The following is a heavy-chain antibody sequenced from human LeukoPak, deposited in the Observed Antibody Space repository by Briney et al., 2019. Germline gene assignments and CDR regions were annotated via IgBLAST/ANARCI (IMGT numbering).Heavy chain of an antibody. Sequence: ASVKVSCRASGYTFTAYYIHWVRQAPGQGLEWMGRINPNSGGTNYAQNFQGRVTMTRDTSISTAYMELSRLRSDDTAVYYCARGASGSYPDFWGQGTLVTVSS. CDR1: GYTFTAYY. CDR3: ARGASGSYPDF. V-gene: IGHV1-2*06. D-gene: IGHD1-26*01. J-gene: IGHJ4*02. CDR2: INPNSGGT.